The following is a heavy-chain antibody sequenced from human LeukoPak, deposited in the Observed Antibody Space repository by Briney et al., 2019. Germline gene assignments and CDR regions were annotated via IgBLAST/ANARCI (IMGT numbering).Heavy chain of an antibody. V-gene: IGHV3-30*02. CDR2: IRYDGSNK. CDR1: GFSFSTYA. D-gene: IGHD6-13*01. Sequence: PGMSLRLSCAASGFSFSTYAMHWVRQAPGKGLEWVAFIRYDGSNKYYADSVKGRFTISRDNSKNTLYLQMNSLRAEDTAVYYCAIVLLSSSSRISFDIWGQGTMVTVSS. CDR3: AIVLLSSSSRISFDI. J-gene: IGHJ3*02.